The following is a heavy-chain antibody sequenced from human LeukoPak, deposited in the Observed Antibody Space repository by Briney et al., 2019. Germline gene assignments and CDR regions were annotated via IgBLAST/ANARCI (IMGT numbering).Heavy chain of an antibody. D-gene: IGHD3-3*01. V-gene: IGHV4-39*01. CDR2: IYYSAST. J-gene: IGHJ5*02. CDR1: GGSISSSSYY. Sequence: SETLSLTCTVSGGSISSSSYYWGWIRQPPGKGLEWIGRIYYSASTYYNPSLKSRVTIFVDTSKNQFSLKLSSVTAADTAVYYCARQTRFLEWLPTKWYDPWGQGTLVTVSS. CDR3: ARQTRFLEWLPTKWYDP.